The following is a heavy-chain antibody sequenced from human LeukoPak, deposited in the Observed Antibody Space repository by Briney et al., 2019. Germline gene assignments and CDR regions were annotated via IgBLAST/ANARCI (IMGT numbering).Heavy chain of an antibody. CDR1: GFTFSSYA. Sequence: GGSLRLSCAASGFTFSSYAMSWVRQAPGKGLEWVSAISGSGGSTYYADSVKGRFTISRDNSKNTLYLQMNSLRAEDTAVYYCAKDWGITVTTSYHYFQHWGQGTLVTVSS. J-gene: IGHJ1*01. CDR2: ISGSGGST. D-gene: IGHD4-17*01. V-gene: IGHV3-23*01. CDR3: AKDWGITVTTSYHYFQH.